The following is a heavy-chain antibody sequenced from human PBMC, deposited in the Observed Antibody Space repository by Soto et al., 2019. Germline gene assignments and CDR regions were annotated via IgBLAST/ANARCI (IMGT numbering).Heavy chain of an antibody. CDR1: AFTVTTNC. CDR2: IYSGDVT. CDR3: ARGQVADHAYFDY. V-gene: IGHV3-53*01. D-gene: IGHD2-15*01. J-gene: IGHJ4*02. Sequence: EVQLVESGGGLIQPGGSLRLSCAASAFTVTTNCMSWVRQAPGRGLEWVSVIYSGDVTDYADSVKGRFTISRDKSKNTLYLQMNRLSAEDTAVYYCARGQVADHAYFDYWGQGALVTVSS.